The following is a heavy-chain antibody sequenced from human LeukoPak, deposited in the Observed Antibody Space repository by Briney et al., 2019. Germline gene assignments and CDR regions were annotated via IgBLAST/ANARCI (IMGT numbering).Heavy chain of an antibody. D-gene: IGHD3-22*01. Sequence: GGSLRLSCAASGFTFDDYAMSWVRQAPGKGLEWVSVISDSGGSRYHADSVKGRFTISRDNSKNTLYLQMNSLRAEDTAVYYCAKRVDSSGYYYLPYFDYWGQGTLVTVSS. V-gene: IGHV3-23*01. CDR1: GFTFDDYA. J-gene: IGHJ4*02. CDR3: AKRVDSSGYYYLPYFDY. CDR2: ISDSGGSR.